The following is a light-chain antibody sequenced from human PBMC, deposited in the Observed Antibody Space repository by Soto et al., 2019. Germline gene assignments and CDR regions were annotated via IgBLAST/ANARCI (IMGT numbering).Light chain of an antibody. V-gene: IGKV1-39*01. CDR3: QQGYSTAWT. J-gene: IGKJ1*01. CDR2: AAS. CDR1: QTINNY. Sequence: DIQMTQSPSSLSASVGDRVTITCRASQTINNYVNWYQHKPGKAPKVLIYAASSLQSGVPSRFSGSGSGTDFSLTISRLQPEDFATYSCQQGYSTAWTFGQGTKVEMK.